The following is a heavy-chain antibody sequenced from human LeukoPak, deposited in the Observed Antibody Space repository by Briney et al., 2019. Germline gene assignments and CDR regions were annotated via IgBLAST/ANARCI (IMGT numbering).Heavy chain of an antibody. V-gene: IGHV1-18*01. CDR1: GYAFTEYA. Sequence: ASVKVSCKASGYAFTEYAMNWVRQAPGQGLEWMGWISAYNGNTNYAQKLQGRVTMTTDTSTSTAYMELRSLRSDDTAVYYCARAHSSSSGFDYWGQGTLVTVSS. D-gene: IGHD6-13*01. CDR3: ARAHSSSSGFDY. J-gene: IGHJ4*02. CDR2: ISAYNGNT.